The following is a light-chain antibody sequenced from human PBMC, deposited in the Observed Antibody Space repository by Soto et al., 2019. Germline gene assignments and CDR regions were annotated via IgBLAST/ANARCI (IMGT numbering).Light chain of an antibody. Sequence: DIQMTQSPSSLSASVGDRVTITCRASQSISSYLNGYQQKPGKAPKLLIYAASSLQSGVPSRFSGSGSGTDFTLTISSLQPEDFATYYCPQSYSTPSTFGQGTKLEIK. CDR1: QSISSY. CDR2: AAS. CDR3: PQSYSTPST. J-gene: IGKJ2*01. V-gene: IGKV1-39*01.